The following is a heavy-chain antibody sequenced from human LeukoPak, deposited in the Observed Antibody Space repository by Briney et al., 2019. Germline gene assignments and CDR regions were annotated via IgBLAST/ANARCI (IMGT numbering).Heavy chain of an antibody. V-gene: IGHV4-4*07. D-gene: IGHD6-19*01. CDR3: ARDKSIAVAASRFDY. Sequence: SETLSLTCTVSVGSVRSNYWSWNRQPAGKGLEWIGRIYTGGITTYSPSLKSRVTMSIDTSKNQFSLKLNSVTAADTAVYYCARDKSIAVAASRFDYWGQGALVTVSS. CDR1: VGSVRSNY. CDR2: IYTGGIT. J-gene: IGHJ4*02.